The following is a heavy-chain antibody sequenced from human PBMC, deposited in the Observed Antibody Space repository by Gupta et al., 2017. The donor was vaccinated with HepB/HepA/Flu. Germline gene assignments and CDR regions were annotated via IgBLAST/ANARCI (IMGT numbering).Heavy chain of an antibody. CDR1: GFTFSSYA. D-gene: IGHD7-27*01. Sequence: QVQLVGSGGGVVQPGWSLRLSCAASGFTFSSYAMPWVSQAPGKGLEWVAVISYDGSNKYYADSVKGRFTISRDNSKNTLYLQMNSLRAEDTAVYYCARGRPGVYYYDGMDVWSQGTTVTVSS. CDR3: ARGRPGVYYYDGMDV. J-gene: IGHJ6*02. CDR2: ISYDGSNK. V-gene: IGHV3-30-3*01.